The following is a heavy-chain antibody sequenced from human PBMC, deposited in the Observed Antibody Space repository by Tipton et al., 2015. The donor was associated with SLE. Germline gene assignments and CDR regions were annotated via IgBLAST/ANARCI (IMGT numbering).Heavy chain of an antibody. V-gene: IGHV4-59*12. D-gene: IGHD3-22*01. J-gene: IGHJ3*02. CDR3: ARDNDGTDI. CDR1: GFTFSDYY. Sequence: LRLSCAASGFTFSDYYMSWIRQPPGKGLEWIGYIYYTGSTKYNPSLKSRVTMSVDTSKNQFSLKLSSVTAADTAVYYCARDNDGTDIWGQGTMVTVSS. CDR2: IYYTGST.